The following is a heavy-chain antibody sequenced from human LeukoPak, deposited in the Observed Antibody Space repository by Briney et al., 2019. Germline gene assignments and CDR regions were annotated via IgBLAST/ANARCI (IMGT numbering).Heavy chain of an antibody. CDR2: IYHSGST. CDR3: AREDGYALYYFDY. CDR1: GGSISSGGYY. Sequence: SQTLSLTCTVSGGSISSGGYYWSWIRQPPGKGLEWIGYIYHSGSTYYNPSLKSRVTISVDRSKNQFSLKLSSVTAADTAVYYCAREDGYALYYFDYWGQGTLVTVSS. V-gene: IGHV4-30-2*01. D-gene: IGHD2-2*01. J-gene: IGHJ4*02.